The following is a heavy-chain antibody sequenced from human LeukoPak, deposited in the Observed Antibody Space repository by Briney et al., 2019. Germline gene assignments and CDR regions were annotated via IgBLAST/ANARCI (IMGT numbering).Heavy chain of an antibody. V-gene: IGHV4-59*08. CDR2: IYYSGST. CDR3: ARANWNTDLSLDY. D-gene: IGHD1-1*01. Sequence: SETLSLTCTVSGGSISSYYWSWIRQPPGKGLEWIGYIYYSGSTNYNPSLKSRVTISVDTSKNQFSLKLSSVTAADTAVYCCARANWNTDLSLDYWGQGTLVTVSS. J-gene: IGHJ4*02. CDR1: GGSISSYY.